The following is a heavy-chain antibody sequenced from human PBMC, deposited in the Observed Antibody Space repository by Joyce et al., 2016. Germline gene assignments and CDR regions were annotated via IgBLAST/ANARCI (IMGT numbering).Heavy chain of an antibody. V-gene: IGHV2-5*01. CDR3: ARANAGNATY. CDR2: IYWNDDK. CDR1: GFSLNTSGVR. J-gene: IGHJ4*02. D-gene: IGHD4-23*01. Sequence: QITLKESGPPLVKPTQTLTPTCTFSGFSLNTSGVRVGWIRQPPGKALEWLALIYWNDDKRYSPSLKSRLTITKGTSKNQVVLTMTNMDPVDTATYYCARANAGNATYWGQGTLVTVSS.